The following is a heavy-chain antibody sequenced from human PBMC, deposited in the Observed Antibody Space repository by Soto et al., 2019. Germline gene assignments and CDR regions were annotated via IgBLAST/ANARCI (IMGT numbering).Heavy chain of an antibody. CDR3: ARDLGIMVIAAAGTGVNWFDP. D-gene: IGHD6-13*01. CDR2: TYYRSKWYN. J-gene: IGHJ5*02. Sequence: SQTLSLTCAISGDSVSSNSAAWNWIRQSPSRGLEWLGRTYYRSKWYNDYAVSVKSRITINPDTSKNQFSLQLNSVIPEDTAVYYCARDLGIMVIAAAGTGVNWFDPWGQGTLVTVSS. CDR1: GDSVSSNSAA. V-gene: IGHV6-1*01.